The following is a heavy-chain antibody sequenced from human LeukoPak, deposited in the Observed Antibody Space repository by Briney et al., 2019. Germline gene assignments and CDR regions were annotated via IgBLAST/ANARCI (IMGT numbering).Heavy chain of an antibody. CDR2: ISYDGSNK. J-gene: IGHJ4*02. D-gene: IGHD6-6*01. CDR3: ARASPYSSSSGFAY. Sequence: PGGSLRLSCAASGFTFSSYAMHWVRQAPGKGLEWVAVISYDGSNKYYADSVKGRFTISRDNSKNTLYLQMNSLRAEDTAVYYCARASPYSSSSGFAYWGQGALVTVSS. V-gene: IGHV3-30-3*01. CDR1: GFTFSSYA.